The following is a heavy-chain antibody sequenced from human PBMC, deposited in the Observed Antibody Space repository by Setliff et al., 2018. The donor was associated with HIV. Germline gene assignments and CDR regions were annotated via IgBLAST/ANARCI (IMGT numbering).Heavy chain of an antibody. V-gene: IGHV5-51*01. D-gene: IGHD3-10*01. Sequence: GESLKISCKASGYSFSDYWIGWVRQMPGKGLEWMGIIYPGDSDTRYSPSFQGQVTISADKSINTAYLQWSSLKASDTAMYYCARRSGSYEYFEYWGQGTLVTVSS. CDR2: IYPGDSDT. J-gene: IGHJ4*02. CDR1: GYSFSDYW. CDR3: ARRSGSYEYFEY.